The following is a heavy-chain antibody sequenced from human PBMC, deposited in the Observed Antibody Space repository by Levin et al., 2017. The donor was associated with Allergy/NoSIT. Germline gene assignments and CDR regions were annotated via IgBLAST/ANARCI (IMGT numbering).Heavy chain of an antibody. Sequence: ASVKVSCKVSGYTLTELSMHWVRQAPGKGLEWMGGFDPEDGETIYAQKFQGRVTMTEDTSTDTAYMELSSLRSEDTAVYYCATPPGEGGYDLAFDSWGQGTMVTVSS. CDR1: GYTLTELS. D-gene: IGHD5-12*01. CDR3: ATPPGEGGYDLAFDS. CDR2: FDPEDGET. V-gene: IGHV1-24*01. J-gene: IGHJ3*02.